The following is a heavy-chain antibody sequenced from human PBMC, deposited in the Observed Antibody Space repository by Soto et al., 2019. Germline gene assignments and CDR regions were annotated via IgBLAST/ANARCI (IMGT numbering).Heavy chain of an antibody. J-gene: IGHJ6*02. CDR3: ARSYYGSGPPNYYYYGMDV. V-gene: IGHV1-69*13. Sequence: GASVKVSCKASGGTFSSYAISWVRQAPGQGLEWMGGIIPIFGTANYAQKFQGRVTITADESTSTAYMELSSLRSEDTAVYYCARSYYGSGPPNYYYYGMDVWGQGTTVTAP. CDR2: IIPIFGTA. D-gene: IGHD3-10*01. CDR1: GGTFSSYA.